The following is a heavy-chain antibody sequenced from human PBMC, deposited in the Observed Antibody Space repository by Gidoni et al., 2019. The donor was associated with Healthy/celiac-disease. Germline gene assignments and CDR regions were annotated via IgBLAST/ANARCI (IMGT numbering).Heavy chain of an antibody. CDR2: IFSNDEK. J-gene: IGHJ6*02. Sequence: QVTLKESGPVLVKPTETLTLTCTVSGFSLSNARMGVSWIRQPPGKALEWLAHIFSNDEKSYSTSLKSRLTISKDTSKSQVVLTMTNMDPVDTATYYCARIPSAIFGADYTSPSYGMDVWGQGTTVTVSS. V-gene: IGHV2-26*01. CDR3: ARIPSAIFGADYTSPSYGMDV. CDR1: GFSLSNARMG. D-gene: IGHD3-3*01.